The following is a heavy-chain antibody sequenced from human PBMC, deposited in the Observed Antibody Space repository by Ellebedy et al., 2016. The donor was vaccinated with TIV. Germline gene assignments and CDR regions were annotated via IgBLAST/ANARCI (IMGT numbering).Heavy chain of an antibody. V-gene: IGHV1-2*02. Sequence: ASVKVSCKASGYTFTGYYMHWVRQAPGQGLEWMGWINPNSGGTNYAQKFQGRVTMARDTSISTAYMELSRLRSDDTAVYYCARVRLWFGRSYGMDVWGQGTTVTVSS. CDR2: INPNSGGT. CDR1: GYTFTGYY. J-gene: IGHJ6*02. D-gene: IGHD3-10*01. CDR3: ARVRLWFGRSYGMDV.